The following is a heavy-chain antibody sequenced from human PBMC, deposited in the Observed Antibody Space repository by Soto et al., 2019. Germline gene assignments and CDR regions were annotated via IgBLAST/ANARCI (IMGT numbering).Heavy chain of an antibody. J-gene: IGHJ4*02. CDR3: AREIITGSLDY. D-gene: IGHD1-20*01. V-gene: IGHV3-66*01. CDR2: IYSGGST. CDR1: GFTVSSNY. Sequence: EVQLVESGGGLVQPGGSLRLSCAASGFTVSSNYMSWVRQAPGKGLEWVSVIYSGGSTYYADSVKGRFTISRDNSKNTLYLQMNSLRAEDTAVYYCAREIITGSLDYWGQGTLLTVSS.